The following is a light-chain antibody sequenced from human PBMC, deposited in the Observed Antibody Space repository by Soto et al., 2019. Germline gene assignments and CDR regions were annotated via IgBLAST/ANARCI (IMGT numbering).Light chain of an antibody. CDR1: SSDVGGYHY. J-gene: IGLJ3*02. CDR2: DVS. CDR3: CSNAGSYTWV. Sequence: QSALTQPRSVSGSPGQSVTISCTGTSSDVGGYHYVSWYQQHPGKAPKLIIYDVSKRPSGVPDRFSGSKSGNTASLTISGLQAEDEADYYCCSNAGSYTWVFGGGTQLTVL. V-gene: IGLV2-11*01.